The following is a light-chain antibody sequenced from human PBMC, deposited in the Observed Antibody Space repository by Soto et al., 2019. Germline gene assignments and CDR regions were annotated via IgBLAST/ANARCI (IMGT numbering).Light chain of an antibody. Sequence: EIVLTQSPGTLSLSPGERATLSCRASQSVSSSYLAWYQQKPGQTPRLLIYGASSRATGIPDRFSGSGSGTEFTLTISKLEPEDFAVYYCQQFGNSPYTFGQGTKLYIK. CDR3: QQFGNSPYT. J-gene: IGKJ2*01. CDR2: GAS. V-gene: IGKV3-20*01. CDR1: QSVSSSY.